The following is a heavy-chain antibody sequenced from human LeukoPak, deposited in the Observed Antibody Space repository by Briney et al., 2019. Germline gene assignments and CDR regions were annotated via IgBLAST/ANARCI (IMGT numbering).Heavy chain of an antibody. CDR3: ATSGWYLLPGVY. CDR2: IYYSGST. V-gene: IGHV4-39*01. D-gene: IGHD6-19*01. CDR1: GGSISGSSYY. Sequence: KPSETLSLTCTVSGGSISGSSYYWGWIRQPPGKGLEWIGSIYYSGSTYYNPSLESRVPISVDTSKNQFSLKLSSVTAADTAVYYCATSGWYLLPGVYWGQGTLVTVSS. J-gene: IGHJ4*02.